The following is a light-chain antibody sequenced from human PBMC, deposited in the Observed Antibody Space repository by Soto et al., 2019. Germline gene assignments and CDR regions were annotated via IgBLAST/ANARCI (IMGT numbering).Light chain of an antibody. V-gene: IGKV3D-20*02. CDR3: QQRSTWPLT. CDR1: PSVSGSN. J-gene: IGKJ4*01. Sequence: IVLTQSPGTLSLSPGERATLSCRASPSVSGSNLAWYQQKPGQAPRLVIYGASSRATGIPDRFSGSGSGTDFTLTISSLEPEDLAVYYCQQRSTWPLTFGGGTKVDIK. CDR2: GAS.